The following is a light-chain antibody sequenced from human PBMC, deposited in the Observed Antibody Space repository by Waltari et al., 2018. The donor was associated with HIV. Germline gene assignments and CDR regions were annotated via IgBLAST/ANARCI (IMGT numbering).Light chain of an antibody. CDR3: QSYDSSLSVWV. Sequence: QSALTQSRSVSGSPGQSITIPCTGSSSTIGAGYDVHWYQQLPGTAPKLLIYGNSNRPSGVPDRFSGSKSGTSASLAITGLLAEDEADYYCQSYDSSLSVWVFGGGTKLTVL. CDR1: SSTIGAGYD. CDR2: GNS. J-gene: IGLJ3*02. V-gene: IGLV1-40*01.